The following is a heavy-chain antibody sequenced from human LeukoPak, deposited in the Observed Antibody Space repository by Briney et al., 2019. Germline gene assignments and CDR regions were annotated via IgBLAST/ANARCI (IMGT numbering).Heavy chain of an antibody. CDR3: ARGTYWSGGSCYPYYFDY. V-gene: IGHV4-4*07. CDR1: GGSISSYY. Sequence: SETLSLTCTVSGGSISSYYWSWIRQPAGKGLEWIGRIYTSGSTNYNPSLKSRVTMSVDTSKNQFSLKLSSVTAADTAVYYCARGTYWSGGSCYPYYFDYWGQGTLVTVSS. CDR2: IYTSGST. J-gene: IGHJ4*02. D-gene: IGHD2-15*01.